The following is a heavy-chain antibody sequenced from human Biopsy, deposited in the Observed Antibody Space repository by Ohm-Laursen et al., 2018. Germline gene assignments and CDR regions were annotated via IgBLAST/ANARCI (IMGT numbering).Heavy chain of an antibody. CDR3: ATDADGYYTEFDF. V-gene: IGHV1-69*04. CDR2: IVPILGTV. D-gene: IGHD5-24*01. J-gene: IGHJ4*02. Sequence: SVKVSCKASGGPFNNHAFSWVRQAPGQGLEWLGRIVPILGTVNYAQRFQGRVPLTADKSTGTAYMELNRLISDDTAVYYCATDADGYYTEFDFWGQGTLITVSS. CDR1: GGPFNNHA.